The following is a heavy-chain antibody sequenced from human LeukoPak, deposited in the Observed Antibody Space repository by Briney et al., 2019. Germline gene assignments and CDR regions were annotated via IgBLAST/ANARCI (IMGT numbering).Heavy chain of an antibody. D-gene: IGHD3-10*01. CDR3: AKGSGWFGLDEALDI. CDR1: GFIVSSDY. V-gene: IGHV3-23*01. Sequence: GGSLRLSCAASGFIVSSDYMSWVRQAPGKGLEWVSTITGSGGRTFYADSVKGRFTISRDNSKNTLYLQMNSLRAEDTAVYYCAKGSGWFGLDEALDIWGQGTMVTVSS. CDR2: ITGSGGRT. J-gene: IGHJ3*02.